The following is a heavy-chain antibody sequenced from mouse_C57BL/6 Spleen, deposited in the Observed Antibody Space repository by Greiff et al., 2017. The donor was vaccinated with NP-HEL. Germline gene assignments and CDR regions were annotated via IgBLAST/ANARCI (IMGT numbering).Heavy chain of an antibody. CDR1: GYTFTDYY. D-gene: IGHD1-1*01. CDR3: ARSNYGSHWYFDV. J-gene: IGHJ1*03. Sequence: QVHVKQSGAELVRPGASVKLSCKASGYTFTDYYINWVKQRPGQGLEWIARIYPGSGNTYYNEKFKGKATLTAEKSSSTAYMQLSSLTSEDSAVYFCARSNYGSHWYFDVWGTGTTVTVSS. V-gene: IGHV1-76*01. CDR2: IYPGSGNT.